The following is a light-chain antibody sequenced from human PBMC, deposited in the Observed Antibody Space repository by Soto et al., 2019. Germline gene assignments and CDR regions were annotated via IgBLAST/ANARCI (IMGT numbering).Light chain of an antibody. Sequence: EIVLTQSPATLSLSPGERATLSCRASQSVSSYLAWYQQKPGQAPRLLIYDASNRATGIPARFSGSGTRTDFPLTISSLEPEDFAIYYCQQRSNWPPVTFGGGTKLEIK. J-gene: IGKJ4*02. CDR2: DAS. CDR3: QQRSNWPPVT. CDR1: QSVSSY. V-gene: IGKV3-11*01.